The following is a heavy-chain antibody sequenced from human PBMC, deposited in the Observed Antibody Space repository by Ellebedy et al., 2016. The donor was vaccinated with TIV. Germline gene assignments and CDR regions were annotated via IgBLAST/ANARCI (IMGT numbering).Heavy chain of an antibody. Sequence: GGSLRLSXAASGFTFSNYAMSWVRRAPGKGLEWVSAITGIGTSTYYADSVKGRFTISRDNSKNTLSLQMNSLRADDTAIYYCAKPMGPGGRFDAFDIWGQGTLVTVSS. CDR3: AKPMGPGGRFDAFDI. D-gene: IGHD3-16*01. V-gene: IGHV3-23*01. CDR1: GFTFSNYA. CDR2: ITGIGTST. J-gene: IGHJ3*02.